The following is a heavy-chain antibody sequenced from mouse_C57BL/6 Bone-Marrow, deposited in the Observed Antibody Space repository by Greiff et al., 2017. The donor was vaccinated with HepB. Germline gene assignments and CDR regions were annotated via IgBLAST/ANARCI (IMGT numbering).Heavy chain of an antibody. CDR2: IDPSDSYT. J-gene: IGHJ3*01. V-gene: IGHV1-69*01. CDR3: ASSGFLLSLFDY. Sequence: QVQLQQPGAELVMPGASVKLSCKASGYTFTSYWMHWVKQRPGQGLEWIGEIDPSDSYTNYNQKFKGKSTLTVDKSSSTAYKQLSILTSEDSAVYYGASSGFLLSLFDYWGEGTLVTVSA. D-gene: IGHD1-1*01. CDR1: GYTFTSYW.